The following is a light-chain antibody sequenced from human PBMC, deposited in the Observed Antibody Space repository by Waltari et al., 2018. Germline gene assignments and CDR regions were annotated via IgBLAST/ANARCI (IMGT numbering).Light chain of an antibody. CDR3: QSYDSISQDVI. Sequence: FMLTQSRSVSESPGKTIPISCTRSSGSITSNYMQWYQQRPGSAPTPVIYEDDQRPSGVPDRFSGSLDFSSNSASLTISGLQTEDEADYFCQSYDSISQDVIFGGGTRLTVL. CDR1: SGSITSNY. V-gene: IGLV6-57*03. CDR2: EDD. J-gene: IGLJ2*01.